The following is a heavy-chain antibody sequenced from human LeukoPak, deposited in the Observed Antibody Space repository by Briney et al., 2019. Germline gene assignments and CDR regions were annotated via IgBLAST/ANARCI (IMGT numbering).Heavy chain of an antibody. V-gene: IGHV4-59*01. Sequence: SETLSPTCTVSGGSISSYYWSWIRQPPGKWLEWIGYIYYSGSTNYNPSLKSRVTISVDTPKNQFSLKLSSVTAADTAVYYCARDVGAARFDYWGQGTLVTVSS. CDR1: GGSISSYY. CDR2: IYYSGST. J-gene: IGHJ4*02. D-gene: IGHD6-6*01. CDR3: ARDVGAARFDY.